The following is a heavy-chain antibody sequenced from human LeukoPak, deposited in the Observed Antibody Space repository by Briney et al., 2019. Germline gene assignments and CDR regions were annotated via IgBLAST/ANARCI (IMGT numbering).Heavy chain of an antibody. CDR3: ANADSEDFFGY. D-gene: IGHD2-15*01. J-gene: IGHJ4*02. V-gene: IGHV4-38-2*02. CDR2: VYHDGST. CDR1: GDSFSNDYY. Sequence: SETLSLTCTLSGDSFSNDYYWGWIRQPPGKGLAWIGSVYHDGSTYYNPSLKSRLIISLDTSKRQFSLKLTSLTATATAVYYCANADSEDFFGYWGRGTLVTVSS.